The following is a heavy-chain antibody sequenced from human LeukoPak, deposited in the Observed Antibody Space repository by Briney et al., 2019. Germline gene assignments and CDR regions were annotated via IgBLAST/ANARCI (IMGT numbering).Heavy chain of an antibody. D-gene: IGHD6-13*01. V-gene: IGHV4-34*01. CDR2: INHSGST. CDR3: VAAAGYNWFDP. CDR1: GGSFSGYY. J-gene: IGHJ5*02. Sequence: SETLSLTCAVYGGSFSGYYWSWIRQPPGKGLEWIGEINHSGSTNYNPSLKSRVTISVDTSKNQFSLKLSSVTAADTAVYYCVAAAGYNWFDPWGQGTLVTVSS.